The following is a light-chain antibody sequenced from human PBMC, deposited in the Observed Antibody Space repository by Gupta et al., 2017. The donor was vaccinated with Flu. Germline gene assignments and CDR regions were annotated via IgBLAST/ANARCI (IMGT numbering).Light chain of an antibody. CDR2: KAS. Sequence: DRVTITCRASQHISSWLAWYQQKPGKAPKLLIYKASNLESGVPSRFSGSGSGAEFTLTISSLQPDDFATYYCQQYNSYSFTFGPGTKVDVK. V-gene: IGKV1-5*03. CDR1: QHISSW. CDR3: QQYNSYSFT. J-gene: IGKJ3*01.